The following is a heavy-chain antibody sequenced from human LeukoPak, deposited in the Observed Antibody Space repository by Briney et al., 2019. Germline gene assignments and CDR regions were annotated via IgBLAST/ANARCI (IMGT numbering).Heavy chain of an antibody. V-gene: IGHV4-61*01. CDR3: ARIAAAGNWGYYGMDV. J-gene: IGHJ6*02. Sequence: SDTLSLTCTVSGGCRRSGSYYWSWIRQPPGKGLEWIGYIYYSGSTNNNPSLKSRATISVDTTKNQFSLKLSSVTAADTAVYYCARIAAAGNWGYYGMDVWGQGTTVTVSS. D-gene: IGHD6-13*01. CDR1: GGCRRSGSYY. CDR2: IYYSGST.